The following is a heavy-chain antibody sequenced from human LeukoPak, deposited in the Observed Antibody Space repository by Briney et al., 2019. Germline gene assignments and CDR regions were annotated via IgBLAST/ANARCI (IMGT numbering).Heavy chain of an antibody. V-gene: IGHV4-34*01. D-gene: IGHD3-10*01. CDR3: AITGDYYGSGSYYNPSYYYYYGMDV. J-gene: IGHJ6*02. Sequence: SETPSLTCAVYVGSFSGYYWSCIRQPPGKRLEWIGEINHSVSTNYNPSLTSRVTISVDTSKNQFSLKLSSVTAADTAVYYCAITGDYYGSGSYYNPSYYYYYGMDVWGQGTTVTVSS. CDR2: INHSVST. CDR1: VGSFSGYY.